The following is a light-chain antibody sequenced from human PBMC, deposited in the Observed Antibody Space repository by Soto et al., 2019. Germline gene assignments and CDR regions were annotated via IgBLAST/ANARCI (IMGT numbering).Light chain of an antibody. CDR2: DAS. CDR3: QQYNSYST. CDR1: QSISSW. Sequence: DIQMTQSPSTLSASVGDGVTITCRASQSISSWLAWYQQKPRKAPKLLIYDASKLPSGVPPRFIGGGYGTEFSLTITSLQPDDFGTYFCQQYNSYSTFGQGTKVEIK. J-gene: IGKJ1*01. V-gene: IGKV1-5*01.